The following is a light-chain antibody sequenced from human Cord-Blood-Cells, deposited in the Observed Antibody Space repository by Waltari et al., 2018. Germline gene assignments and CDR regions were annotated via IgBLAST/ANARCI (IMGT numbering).Light chain of an antibody. CDR3: QQYNNWPGT. CDR1: QSVSSN. CDR2: GAS. J-gene: IGKJ1*01. V-gene: IGKV3-15*01. Sequence: EIVMTQSPATLSVSPGERATLSCRASQSVSSNLAWYQQKPGQAPRLLIYGASTRATGSPARCSGSGSGTEFTLTISSLQSEDFAVDYCQQYNNWPGTFGQGTKVEIK.